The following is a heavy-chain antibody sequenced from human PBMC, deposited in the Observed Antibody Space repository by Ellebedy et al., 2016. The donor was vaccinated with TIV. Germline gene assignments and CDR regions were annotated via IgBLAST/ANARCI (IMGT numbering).Heavy chain of an antibody. CDR2: IYFSGST. CDR3: ARLVGELLGTSWFDP. Sequence: MPSETLSLTCPVSAGSISSSSYYWGWIRQPPGKGLEWIGSIYFSGSTYYTPSLKRRVTISVDTSKNQFSLKLSSETAADTAVYYCARLVGELLGTSWFDPWGQGTLVTVSS. CDR1: AGSISSSSYY. V-gene: IGHV4-39*01. J-gene: IGHJ5*02. D-gene: IGHD3-10*01.